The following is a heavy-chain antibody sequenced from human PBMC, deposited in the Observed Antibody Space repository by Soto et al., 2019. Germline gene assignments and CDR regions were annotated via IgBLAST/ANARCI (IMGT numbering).Heavy chain of an antibody. Sequence: ASVKVSCKTSGGTFSSYTISWVRQAPGQGLEWMGRIIPILGIANYAQKFQGRVTITADKSTSTAYMELSSLRSEDTAVYYCAREIPYYYGSGRPNWFDPWGQGTLVTVSS. J-gene: IGHJ5*02. CDR2: IIPILGIA. D-gene: IGHD3-10*01. CDR3: AREIPYYYGSGRPNWFDP. CDR1: GGTFSSYT. V-gene: IGHV1-69*04.